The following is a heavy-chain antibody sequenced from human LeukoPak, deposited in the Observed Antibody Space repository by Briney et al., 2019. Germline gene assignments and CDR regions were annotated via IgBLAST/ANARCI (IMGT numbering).Heavy chain of an antibody. D-gene: IGHD3-22*01. Sequence: GGSLRLSCAASGFTFSSYEMNWVRQAPGKGLEWVSYISSSGSTIYYADSVKGRFTISRGNAKNSLYLQMNSLRAEDTAVYYCASAYYYDSSGYYVGGLDYWGQGTLVTVSS. CDR1: GFTFSSYE. V-gene: IGHV3-48*03. CDR3: ASAYYYDSSGYYVGGLDY. CDR2: ISSSGSTI. J-gene: IGHJ4*02.